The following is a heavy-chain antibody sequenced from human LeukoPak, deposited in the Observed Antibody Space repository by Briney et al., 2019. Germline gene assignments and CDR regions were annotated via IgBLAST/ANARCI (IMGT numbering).Heavy chain of an antibody. Sequence: PGGSLRLSCAASGFTFSSYWMHWVRQAPGKGLVWVSRINSDGSRTSYADSVKGRFTIARDNAKNTMYLQMNRLRAEDTAVYYCARLMVTAWYEALDIWGRGTKVTVSS. D-gene: IGHD2-21*02. CDR2: INSDGSRT. CDR3: ARLMVTAWYEALDI. CDR1: GFTFSSYW. V-gene: IGHV3-74*01. J-gene: IGHJ3*02.